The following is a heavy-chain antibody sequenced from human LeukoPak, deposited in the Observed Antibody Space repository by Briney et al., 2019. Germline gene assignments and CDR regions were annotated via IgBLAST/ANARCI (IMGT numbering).Heavy chain of an antibody. V-gene: IGHV1-2*06. J-gene: IGHJ3*01. CDR2: INPDTCDT. CDR1: AYSFTGYF. CDR3: PKASRTIFGVVVVVGRPSDAFDV. D-gene: IGHD3-3*01. Sequence: EASVKVSCKASAYSFTGYFLHWVRQAPGQGLEWVGRINPDTCDTNYAHKFKGRVTITRDKSNNTAYMEMTSLRSDDTAMYYCPKASRTIFGVVVVVGRPSDAFDVWGQGTMVTVSS.